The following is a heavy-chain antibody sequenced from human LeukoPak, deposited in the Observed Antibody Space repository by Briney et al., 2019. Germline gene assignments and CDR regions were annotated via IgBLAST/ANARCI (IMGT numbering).Heavy chain of an antibody. CDR1: GDSISGTNW. V-gene: IGHV4-4*02. D-gene: IGHD4-17*01. CDR3: SRLYGDYGWFDP. Sequence: SGTLSLTCAVSGDSISGTNWWSWVRQSPGKGLEWIGEMYHTGSSNYNPSLKSRVTISVDKSKNQFSLRLSSVTAADTAEYYCSRLYGDYGWFDPWGLGTLVTVSS. CDR2: MYHTGSS. J-gene: IGHJ5*02.